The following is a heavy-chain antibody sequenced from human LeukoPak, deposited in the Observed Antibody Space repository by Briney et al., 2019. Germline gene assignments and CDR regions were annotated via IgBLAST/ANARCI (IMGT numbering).Heavy chain of an antibody. CDR1: GYTFTGYY. J-gene: IGHJ2*01. CDR2: INPNSGGT. Sequence: ASVKVSCKTSGYTFTGYYMHWVRQAPGQGLEWMGWINPNSGGTNYAQKFQGRVTMTEDTSTDTAYMELSSLRSEDTAVYYCATVFPEDWYFDLWGRGTLVTVSS. D-gene: IGHD1-14*01. V-gene: IGHV1-2*02. CDR3: ATVFPEDWYFDL.